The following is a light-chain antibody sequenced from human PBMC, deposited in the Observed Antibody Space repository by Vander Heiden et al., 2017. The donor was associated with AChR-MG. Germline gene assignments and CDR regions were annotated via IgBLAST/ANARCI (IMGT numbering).Light chain of an antibody. CDR1: GRDIGGYNY. CDR2: DVN. V-gene: IGLV2-14*03. J-gene: IGLJ3*02. CDR3: LSYTTSSALL. Sequence: QSALTQPPSVSRSPGQSITISCTGTGRDIGGYNYVSWYQLHPGGAPKLMIYDVNKRPSGISYRFSGSKSDNTASLTISGLQVEDGAVYYCLSYTTSSALLFGGGTKLTVL.